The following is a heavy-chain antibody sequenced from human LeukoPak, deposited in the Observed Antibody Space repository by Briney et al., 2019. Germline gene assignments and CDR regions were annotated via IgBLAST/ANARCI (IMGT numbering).Heavy chain of an antibody. Sequence: GGSLRLSCSASGFTFSKYWRLWVRQAPGKGLESVSRINTDGTVTTYADSVKGRFTVSRDNADNTMFLQMNSVRDEDTAVYYCATKQWLAPPPDSWGQGTPVTVSS. J-gene: IGHJ4*02. D-gene: IGHD6-19*01. CDR1: GFTFSKYW. CDR3: ATKQWLAPPPDS. CDR2: INTDGTVT. V-gene: IGHV3-74*01.